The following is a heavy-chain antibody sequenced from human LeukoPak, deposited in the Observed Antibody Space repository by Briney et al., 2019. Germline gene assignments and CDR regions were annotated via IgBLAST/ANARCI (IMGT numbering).Heavy chain of an antibody. V-gene: IGHV4-34*01. CDR2: INHSGST. CDR1: SGSFSGYY. Sequence: SETLSLTCAVYSGSFSGYYWSWIRQPPGKGLEWIGEINHSGSTNYNPSLKSRVTISVDTSKNQFSLKLSSVAAADTAVYYCARGSDYYGSGSSLDYWGQGTLVTVSS. CDR3: ARGSDYYGSGSSLDY. D-gene: IGHD3-10*01. J-gene: IGHJ4*02.